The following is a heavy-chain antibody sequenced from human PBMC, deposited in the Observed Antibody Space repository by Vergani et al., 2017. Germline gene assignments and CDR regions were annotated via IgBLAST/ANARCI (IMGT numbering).Heavy chain of an antibody. CDR1: GFTFSSYA. J-gene: IGHJ1*01. CDR3: AKWGRGYSYGPNRAEYFQH. CDR2: ISGSGGST. Sequence: VQLVESGGGVVQPGRSLRLSCAASGFTFSSYAMSWVRQAPGKGLEWVSAISGSGGSTYYADSVKGRFTISRDNSKNTLYLQMNSLRAEDTAVYYCAKWGRGYSYGPNRAEYFQHWGQGTLVTVSS. D-gene: IGHD5-18*01. V-gene: IGHV3-23*04.